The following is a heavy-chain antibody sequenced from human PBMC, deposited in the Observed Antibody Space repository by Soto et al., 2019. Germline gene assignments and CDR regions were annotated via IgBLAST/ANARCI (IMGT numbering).Heavy chain of an antibody. Sequence: QVQLQEPGPGLVKPSETLSLTCTVSGGPINNSPQYWGWSRQPPGGGLEWIGTIHYGGTVYYNPSLKSRVTISVDTSKNQFSLQVNSVTAADTAVYYCTRHPRTPDYWGQGTLVTVSS. J-gene: IGHJ4*02. D-gene: IGHD2-15*01. CDR3: TRHPRTPDY. V-gene: IGHV4-39*01. CDR2: IHYGGTV. CDR1: GGPINNSPQY.